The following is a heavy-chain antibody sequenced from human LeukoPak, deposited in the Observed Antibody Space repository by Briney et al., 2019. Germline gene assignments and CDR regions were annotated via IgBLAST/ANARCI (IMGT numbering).Heavy chain of an antibody. CDR1: GFTFGDYA. V-gene: IGHV3-49*04. J-gene: IGHJ6*03. CDR3: TKDDYSNNYYMDV. Sequence: GGSLRLSCTASGFTFGDYAMSWVRQAPGKGLEWVGFIRSKAYGGTTEYAASVKGRFTISRDDSKSIAYLQMNSLKTENTAVYYCTKDDYSNNYYMDVWGKGTTVTVSS. CDR2: IRSKAYGGTT. D-gene: IGHD4-11*01.